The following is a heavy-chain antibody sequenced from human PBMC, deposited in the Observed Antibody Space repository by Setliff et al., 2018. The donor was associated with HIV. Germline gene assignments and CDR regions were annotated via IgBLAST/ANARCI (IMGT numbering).Heavy chain of an antibody. CDR3: ARDLWNYGIDS. CDR2: IKTQPSNYAT. CDR1: GFPFSGSA. J-gene: IGHJ5*01. D-gene: IGHD1-7*01. V-gene: IGHV3-73*01. Sequence: GGSLRLSCAASGFPFSGSAIHWVRRASGKGLEWVGRIKTQPSNYATAYGASMEGRFTISRDKSKNSLYLQMNSLRAEDTAVYYCARDLWNYGIDSWGQGTLVTVSS.